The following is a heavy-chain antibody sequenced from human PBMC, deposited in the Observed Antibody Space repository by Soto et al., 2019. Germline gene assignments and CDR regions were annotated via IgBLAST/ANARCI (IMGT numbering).Heavy chain of an antibody. J-gene: IGHJ4*02. D-gene: IGHD3-16*01. V-gene: IGHV4-39*02. Sequence: SETLSLTCTVSGGSISSSSYYWGWIRQPPGKGLEWIGTIYYNGATQYNPSLKSRVTISVDTSKNQFSLKLTSVTAADTAVYYCAREVGYIVWEAGANWGQGTLVTVSS. CDR3: AREVGYIVWEAGAN. CDR1: GGSISSSSYY. CDR2: IYYNGAT.